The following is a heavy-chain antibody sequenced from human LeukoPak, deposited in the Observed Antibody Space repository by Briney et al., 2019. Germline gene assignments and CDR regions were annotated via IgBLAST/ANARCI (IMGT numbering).Heavy chain of an antibody. D-gene: IGHD2-2*01. J-gene: IGHJ6*03. CDR2: IYHSGST. V-gene: IGHV4-30-2*01. CDR1: GGSISSGGYS. CDR3: ASGPVVPAFQDYYYYMDV. Sequence: SETLSLTCAVSGGSISSGGYSWSWLRQPPGKGLEWIGYIYHSGSTYYNPSPKSRVTISVDRSKNQFSLKVSSVTAADTAVYYCASGPVVPAFQDYYYYMDVWGKGTTVTVSS.